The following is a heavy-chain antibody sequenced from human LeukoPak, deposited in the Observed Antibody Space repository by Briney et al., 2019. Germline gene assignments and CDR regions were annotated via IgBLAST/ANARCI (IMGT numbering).Heavy chain of an antibody. CDR1: GFTFSSYW. V-gene: IGHV3-48*02. CDR3: ARDTLLYADSPDAFDM. CDR2: ISSSGSTV. J-gene: IGHJ3*02. Sequence: PGGSLRLSCAASGFTFSSYWMSWVRQAPGKGLEWVSYISSSGSTVYYADSVKGRSTISRDNAKNSLYLQMNSLRDEDTAVYYCARDTLLYADSPDAFDMWGQGTMVTVSS. D-gene: IGHD4-17*01.